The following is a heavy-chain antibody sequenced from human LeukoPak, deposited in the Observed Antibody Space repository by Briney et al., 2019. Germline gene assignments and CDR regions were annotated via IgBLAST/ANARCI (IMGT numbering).Heavy chain of an antibody. J-gene: IGHJ4*02. CDR2: INPNSGAT. D-gene: IGHD4-23*01. CDR3: ARDGGLDY. CDR1: GYTFTDYY. V-gene: IGHV1-2*02. Sequence: ASVKVSCKTSGYTFTDYYIHWVRQAPGQGLERMAWINPNSGATNYAQKFQGRVTMTRDTSISTAYMELSRLRSDDTAVYYCARDGGLDYWGQGTLVTVSS.